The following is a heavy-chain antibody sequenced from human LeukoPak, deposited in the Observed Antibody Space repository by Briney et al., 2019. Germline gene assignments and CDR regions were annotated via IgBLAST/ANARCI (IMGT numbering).Heavy chain of an antibody. CDR1: GYTFTSYG. Sequence: ASVKVSCETSGYTFTSYGISWVRQAPGQGLEWMGWISAYNGDTNYAQKLQGRVTMTTDTSTNTAYMELTSLRSDDTAVYYCARVGRVAARAVDYWGQGTLVTVSS. J-gene: IGHJ4*02. CDR2: ISAYNGDT. V-gene: IGHV1-18*01. CDR3: ARVGRVAARAVDY. D-gene: IGHD6-6*01.